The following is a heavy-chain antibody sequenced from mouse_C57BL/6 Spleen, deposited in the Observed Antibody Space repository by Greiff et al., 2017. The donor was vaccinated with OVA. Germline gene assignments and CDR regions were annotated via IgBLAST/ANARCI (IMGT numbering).Heavy chain of an antibody. J-gene: IGHJ2*01. Sequence: EVQLQQPVAELVRPGASVKLSCTASGFNIKNTYMHWVKQRPEQGLEWIGRIDPANGNTKYDPKFQGKATITADTSSSTAYLQLSSLTSEDTAVYYCATYYYGSSPFFDGWGQGTTLTVSS. V-gene: IGHV14-3*01. D-gene: IGHD1-1*01. CDR1: GFNIKNTY. CDR2: IDPANGNT. CDR3: ATYYYGSSPFFDG.